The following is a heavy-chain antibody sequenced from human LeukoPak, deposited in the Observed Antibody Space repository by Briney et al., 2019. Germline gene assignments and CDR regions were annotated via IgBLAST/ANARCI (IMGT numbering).Heavy chain of an antibody. CDR1: GYTFTSYG. Sequence: ASVKVSCKASGYTFTSYGISWVRQAPGQGLEWMGWISAYNGNTNYAQKLQGRVTMTTDTSTSTAYMELRSLRSDDTAVYDCARGNYDFWSGYSDHFDYWGQGTLVTVSS. V-gene: IGHV1-18*01. D-gene: IGHD3-3*01. CDR3: ARGNYDFWSGYSDHFDY. J-gene: IGHJ4*02. CDR2: ISAYNGNT.